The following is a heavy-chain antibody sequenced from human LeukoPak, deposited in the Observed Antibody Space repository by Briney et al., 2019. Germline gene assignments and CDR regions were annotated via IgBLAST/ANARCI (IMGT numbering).Heavy chain of an antibody. CDR2: ISSSSTYT. D-gene: IGHD3-10*01. CDR1: GFTFSDYY. V-gene: IGHV3-11*06. CDR3: PRLLWFGELDVGPNMDV. J-gene: IGHJ6*02. Sequence: GGSLRLSCAASGFTFSDYYMSWLRQAPGKGLECVSVISSSSTYTNYADSVKGRFTISRDNAKNSLHLQMNSLRAEDTAVYYCPRLLWFGELDVGPNMDVWGQGTTVTVSS.